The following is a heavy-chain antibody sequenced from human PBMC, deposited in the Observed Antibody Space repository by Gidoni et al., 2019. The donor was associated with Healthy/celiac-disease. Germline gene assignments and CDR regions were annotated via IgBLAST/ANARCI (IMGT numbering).Heavy chain of an antibody. D-gene: IGHD6-19*01. CDR3: AKDLQQWPKVLDGMDV. V-gene: IGHV3-23*01. CDR2: ISGSGGST. CDR1: GFNFSSYS. Sequence: EVQLLDSGGGLVQPGGSLSPSCAASGFNFSSYSMSWVRQAPGKGLEWVSAISGSGGSTYYADSVKGRFTISRDNSKNTLYLQMNSLRAEDTAVYYCAKDLQQWPKVLDGMDVWGQGTTVTVSS. J-gene: IGHJ6*02.